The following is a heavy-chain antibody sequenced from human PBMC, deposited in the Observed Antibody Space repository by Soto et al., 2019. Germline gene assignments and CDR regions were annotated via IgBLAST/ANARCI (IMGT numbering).Heavy chain of an antibody. CDR3: AREGSHLLDY. D-gene: IGHD2-2*01. CDR2: ISSDSSTI. Sequence: GGSLRLSCAASGFTFSTYSMNWVRQAPGKGLEWVSFISSDSSTIYYADSVKGRFTISRDNAKNSLYLQMNSLGAEDTAIYYCAREGSHLLDYWGQGTLVTVSS. V-gene: IGHV3-48*01. J-gene: IGHJ4*02. CDR1: GFTFSTYS.